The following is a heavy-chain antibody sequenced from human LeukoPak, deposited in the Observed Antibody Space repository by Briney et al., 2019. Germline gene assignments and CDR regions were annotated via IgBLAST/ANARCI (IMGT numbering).Heavy chain of an antibody. J-gene: IGHJ4*02. CDR3: ARVGYSNYVW. CDR2: INHSGST. D-gene: IGHD4-11*01. Sequence: GSLRLSCAASGFTFDDVWMNWVRQPPGKGLEWIGEINHSGSTNYNPSLKSRVTISVDTSKNQFSLKLSSVTAADTAVYYCARVGYSNYVWWGQGTLVTVSS. V-gene: IGHV4-34*01. CDR1: GFTFDDVW.